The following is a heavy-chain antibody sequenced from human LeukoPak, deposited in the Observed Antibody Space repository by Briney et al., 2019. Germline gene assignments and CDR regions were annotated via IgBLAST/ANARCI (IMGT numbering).Heavy chain of an antibody. CDR1: GGSISSGSCY. V-gene: IGHV4-61*02. Sequence: SETLSLTCTVSGGSISSGSCYWSWIRQPAGKGLEWIGRIYTSGSTNYNPSLKSRVTISVDTSKNQFSLKLSSVTAADTAVYYCARQTTGDLYYYYYYMDVWGKGTTVTVSS. CDR2: IYTSGST. J-gene: IGHJ6*03. CDR3: ARQTTGDLYYYYYYMDV. D-gene: IGHD7-27*01.